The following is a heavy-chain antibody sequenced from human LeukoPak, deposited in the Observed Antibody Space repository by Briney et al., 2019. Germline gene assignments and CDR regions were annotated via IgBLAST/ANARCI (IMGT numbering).Heavy chain of an antibody. CDR3: ASFPLDEYYFDY. CDR2: IYYSGST. V-gene: IGHV4-59*01. D-gene: IGHD2-2*03. Sequence: SETLSLTCTVSGGSISSYYWSWIRQPPGKGLEWIGYIYYSGSTNYNPSLKSRVTISVDTSKNQFSLKLSSVTAADTAVYYCASFPLDEYYFDYWGQGTLVTVSP. J-gene: IGHJ4*02. CDR1: GGSISSYY.